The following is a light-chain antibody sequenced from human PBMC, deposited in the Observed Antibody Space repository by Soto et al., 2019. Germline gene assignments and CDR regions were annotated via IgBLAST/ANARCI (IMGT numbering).Light chain of an antibody. CDR2: DVN. J-gene: IGLJ2*01. V-gene: IGLV2-18*02. CDR3: SAYAGSRDFVL. Sequence: QSVLTQPPSVSGSPGQSVTISCTGTSIDFVTYNRVSWYQQPPGTAPKLIIYDVNKRPSGVPDRFSGFKSGNTASLTISGLQAEDEADYYCSAYAGSRDFVLFGGGTKLTVL. CDR1: SIDFVTYNR.